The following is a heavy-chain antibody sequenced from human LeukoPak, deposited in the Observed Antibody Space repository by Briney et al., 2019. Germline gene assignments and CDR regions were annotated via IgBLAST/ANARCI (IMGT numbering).Heavy chain of an antibody. CDR3: AKEEGAHHGGSDY. CDR2: ISGSGGST. J-gene: IGHJ4*02. D-gene: IGHD2-15*01. V-gene: IGHV3-23*01. CDR1: GYGFTSYW. Sequence: GESLKISCKGSGYGFTSYWIGWVRQMPGKGLEWVSAISGSGGSTYYADSVKGRFTISRDNSKNTLYLQMNSLRAEDTAVYYCAKEEGAHHGGSDYWGQGTLVTVSS.